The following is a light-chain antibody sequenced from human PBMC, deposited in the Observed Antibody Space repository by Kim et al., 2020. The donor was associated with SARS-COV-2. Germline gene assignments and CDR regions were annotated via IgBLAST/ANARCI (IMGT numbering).Light chain of an antibody. CDR3: SSYRSSGYV. Sequence: PGQSITISCTGTSSGVGGYNYVSWYQQYPGKAPKLMLYDVTKRPSGVSNRFSGSKSGNTASLTISGLQAEDEADYYCSSYRSSGYVFGTGTKVTVL. CDR2: DVT. V-gene: IGLV2-14*03. CDR1: SSGVGGYNY. J-gene: IGLJ1*01.